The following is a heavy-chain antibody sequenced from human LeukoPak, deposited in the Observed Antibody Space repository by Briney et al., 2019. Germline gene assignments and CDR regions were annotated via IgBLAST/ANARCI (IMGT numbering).Heavy chain of an antibody. V-gene: IGHV1-2*02. CDR1: GYTFTGYY. CDR2: INPNSGGT. CDR3: ARAVVTAPPPNWFDP. Sequence: GASVKVSCKASGYTFTGYYMHWVRQAPGQGLEWMGWINPNSGGTNYAQKFQGRVTMTRDTSISTAYMELSRLRSDDTAVYYCARAVVTAPPPNWFDPWGQGTLVTVSS. J-gene: IGHJ5*02. D-gene: IGHD2-21*02.